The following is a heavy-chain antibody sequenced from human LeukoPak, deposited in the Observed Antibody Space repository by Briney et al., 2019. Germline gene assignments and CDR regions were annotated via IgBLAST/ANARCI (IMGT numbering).Heavy chain of an antibody. V-gene: IGHV4-34*01. CDR2: INHSGST. CDR1: GGSFSGYY. Sequence: SETLSLTCAVYGGSFSGYYWSWIRQPPGKGLEWIGEINHSGSTNYNPSLKSRVTISVDTSNNQFSLKLSSVTAADTAVYYCARQGFGELFFSLIFDYWGQGTLVTVSS. CDR3: ARQGFGELFFSLIFDY. D-gene: IGHD3-10*01. J-gene: IGHJ4*02.